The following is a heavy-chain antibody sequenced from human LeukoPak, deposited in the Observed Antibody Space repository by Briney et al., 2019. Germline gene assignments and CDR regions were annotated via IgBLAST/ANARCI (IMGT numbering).Heavy chain of an antibody. CDR2: INPNSGGT. J-gene: IGHJ4*02. Sequence: GASVKVSCKASGYTFTGYYMHWVRQAPGQGLEWMGRINPNSGGTNYAQKFQGRVTMTRDTSISTAYMELSRLRSDDTAVYYCARCGSRNYYNFDYWGQGALVTVSA. V-gene: IGHV1-2*06. D-gene: IGHD3-10*01. CDR3: ARCGSRNYYNFDY. CDR1: GYTFTGYY.